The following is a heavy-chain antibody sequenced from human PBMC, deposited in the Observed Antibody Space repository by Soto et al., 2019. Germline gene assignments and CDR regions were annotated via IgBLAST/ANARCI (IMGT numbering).Heavy chain of an antibody. CDR3: ARDNFLYDSSGYFHDASDI. CDR1: GGSINGGGYY. D-gene: IGHD3-22*01. V-gene: IGHV4-31*11. Sequence: QVQLQESGAGLVKPSQTLSLTCAVSGGSINGGGYYWSWIRQHPGKGLEWIGYIYYSGSTYYNPSLKSRVTISVDTSKNQFSLQLSFVTAADTAVYYCARDNFLYDSSGYFHDASDIWGQGTMVTVS. CDR2: IYYSGST. J-gene: IGHJ3*02.